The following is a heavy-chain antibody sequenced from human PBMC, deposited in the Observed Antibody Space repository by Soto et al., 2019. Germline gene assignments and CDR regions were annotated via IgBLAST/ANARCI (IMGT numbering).Heavy chain of an antibody. J-gene: IGHJ5*02. D-gene: IGHD3-3*01. CDR2: ISYDGSNK. CDR1: GFTFSSYG. CDR3: AKDDGPGHGYDFWSGYPNWFDP. V-gene: IGHV3-30*18. Sequence: GGSLRLSCAASGFTFSSYGMHWVRQAPGKGLEWVAVISYDGSNKYYADSVKGRFTISRDNSKNTLYLQMNSLRAEDTAVYYCAKDDGPGHGYDFWSGYPNWFDPWGQGSLVTVAS.